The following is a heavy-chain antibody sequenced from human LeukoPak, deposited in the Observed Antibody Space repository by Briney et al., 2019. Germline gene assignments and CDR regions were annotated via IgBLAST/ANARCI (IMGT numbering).Heavy chain of an antibody. J-gene: IGHJ4*02. Sequence: ASVKVSCNASGYTLISYGISWVRQAPGQVLEWMGWISAYNGNTNYAQKLQGRVTMTTDTSTSTAYMELRSLRSDDRAVYYCARGISSSEYYSDYWGQRTLVIVSS. D-gene: IGHD6-6*01. CDR1: GYTLISYG. CDR2: ISAYNGNT. V-gene: IGHV1-18*01. CDR3: ARGISSSEYYSDY.